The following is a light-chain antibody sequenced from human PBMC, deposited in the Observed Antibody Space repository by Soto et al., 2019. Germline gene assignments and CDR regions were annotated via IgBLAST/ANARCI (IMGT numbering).Light chain of an antibody. CDR2: YTS. V-gene: IGKV3-15*01. Sequence: ELVMTQSRSTLSVSQEKRATLSCRASQSVSSNLAWYQQKPGQAPRLLIYYTSTRATGFPARFSGGGSWTECTRTISSLQSEDSAVYYCQQYNKWPITLGQGTRLQIK. CDR1: QSVSSN. CDR3: QQYNKWPIT. J-gene: IGKJ5*01.